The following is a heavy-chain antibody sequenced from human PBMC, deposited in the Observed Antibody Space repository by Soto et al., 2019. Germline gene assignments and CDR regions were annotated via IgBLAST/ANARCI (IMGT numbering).Heavy chain of an antibody. Sequence: SETLSLTCTVSGGSISSGGYYWSWIRHHPGKGLEWIGYIYYSGSTNYNPSLKSRVTISVDTSKNQFSLKLSSVTAADTAVYYCARDGGNSVGFDYWGQGTLVTVSS. CDR3: ARDGGNSVGFDY. V-gene: IGHV4-61*08. CDR2: IYYSGST. J-gene: IGHJ4*02. D-gene: IGHD2-21*02. CDR1: GGSISSGGYY.